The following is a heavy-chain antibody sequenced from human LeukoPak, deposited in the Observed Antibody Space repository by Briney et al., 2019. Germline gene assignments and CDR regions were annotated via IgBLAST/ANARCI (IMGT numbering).Heavy chain of an antibody. CDR1: GGSVSGHY. CDR2: IHYTGKP. V-gene: IGHV4-59*02. Sequence: SETLSLTCSVSGGSVSGHYWTWIRQPPGKGLEWIGQIHYTGKPDYNPSLKSRITISVDTSKNQVSLQVSSVTAADSAIYYCARFGVDYDMDVWGHGTTVTVFS. CDR3: ARFGVDYDMDV. D-gene: IGHD3-16*01. J-gene: IGHJ6*02.